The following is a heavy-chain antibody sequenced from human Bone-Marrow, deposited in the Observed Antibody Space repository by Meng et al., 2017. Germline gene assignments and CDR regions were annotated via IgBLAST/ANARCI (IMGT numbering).Heavy chain of an antibody. Sequence: SVKVSCKASGGTFSSYAISWVRQAPGQGLEWMGGIIPIFGTANYAQKFQGRVTITADESTSTAYMELSSLRSEDTAVYYCATSITMIVVVDAFDIWGRGTMVTVSS. V-gene: IGHV1-69*13. D-gene: IGHD3-22*01. CDR2: IIPIFGTA. CDR1: GGTFSSYA. CDR3: ATSITMIVVVDAFDI. J-gene: IGHJ3*02.